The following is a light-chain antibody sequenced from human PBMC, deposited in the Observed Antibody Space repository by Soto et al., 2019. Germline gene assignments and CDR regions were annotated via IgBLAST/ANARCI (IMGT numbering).Light chain of an antibody. CDR2: LGS. CDR3: MQTLQTPYT. V-gene: IGKV2-28*01. Sequence: DIVMTQSPLSLPVTSGEPASISCRSSRSLLHSNGFHSLDWYLQKPGQSPQLLIYLGSSRASGVPDRFSGSGSGTDFTLKISRVEAEDVGVYYCMQTLQTPYTFGQGTKLEIK. CDR1: RSLLHSNGFHS. J-gene: IGKJ2*01.